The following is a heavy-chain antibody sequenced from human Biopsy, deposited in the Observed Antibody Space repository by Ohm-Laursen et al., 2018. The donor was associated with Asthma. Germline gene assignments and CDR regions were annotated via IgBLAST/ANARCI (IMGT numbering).Heavy chain of an antibody. D-gene: IGHD5-18*01. CDR2: IYYSGET. CDR1: GASITTSPNY. CDR3: ARNLPGYTYGPFED. V-gene: IGHV4-31*01. Sequence: TLSLTCTVSGASITTSPNYWSWLRLLPGKGLEWIGCIYYSGETFFNPSLKNPLFMSLDSSKNQFSLKMTSVTVADTAVYFCARNLPGYTYGPFEDWGQGTLVTVSS. J-gene: IGHJ4*02.